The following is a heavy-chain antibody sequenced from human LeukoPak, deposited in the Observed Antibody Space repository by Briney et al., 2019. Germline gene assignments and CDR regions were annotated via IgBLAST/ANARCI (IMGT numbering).Heavy chain of an antibody. Sequence: SETLSLTCTVSGGSVISGSSYWGWIRQPPGKGLEWIGNIFYSGSTYYNPSLQSRVTISLDTSQNQLSLTLNSVTAADTAVYYCARAHSIASYYYGVDVWGQGTTVTVSS. V-gene: IGHV4-39*07. CDR2: IFYSGST. D-gene: IGHD6-13*01. CDR1: GGSVISGSSY. J-gene: IGHJ6*02. CDR3: ARAHSIASYYYGVDV.